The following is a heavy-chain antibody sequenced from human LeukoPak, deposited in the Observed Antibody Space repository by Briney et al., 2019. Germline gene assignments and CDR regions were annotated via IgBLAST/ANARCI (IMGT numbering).Heavy chain of an antibody. CDR3: ARDLLTVVRGVTIAPCDY. J-gene: IGHJ4*02. V-gene: IGHV1-69*04. D-gene: IGHD3-10*01. CDR2: IIPILGIA. Sequence: VASVNVSCTASGGTFSSYAISWVRQAPGQGLEWMGRIIPILGIANYAQKFQGRVTITADKSTSTAYMELSSLRSEDTAVYYCARDLLTVVRGVTIAPCDYWGQGTLVTVSS. CDR1: GGTFSSYA.